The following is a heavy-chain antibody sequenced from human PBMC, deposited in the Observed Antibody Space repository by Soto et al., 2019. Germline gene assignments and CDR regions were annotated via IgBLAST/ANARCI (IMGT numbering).Heavy chain of an antibody. CDR3: AKVSRVTESYHYYALDG. Sequence: GGSLILSCAASGFTFSAYAMSWVRQAPGKGLEWVSGISRDGGATDYADSVKGRLTISRDNAKNTLFLQMNSLRAEDTAIYYCAKVSRVTESYHYYALDGSGQGTSVTV. CDR2: ISRDGGAT. CDR1: GFTFSAYA. V-gene: IGHV3-23*01. D-gene: IGHD2-21*02. J-gene: IGHJ6*02.